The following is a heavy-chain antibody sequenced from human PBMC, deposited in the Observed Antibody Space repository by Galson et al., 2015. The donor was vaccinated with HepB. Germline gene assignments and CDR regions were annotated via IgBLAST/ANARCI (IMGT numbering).Heavy chain of an antibody. CDR1: GFIFSTYG. Sequence: SLRLSCAASGFIFSTYGMHWVRQAPGKGLEWVAIICYDGSNALYADSVKGRFTISRDNSKNTLYLQVDSLRVDDTAIYYCARDRGASAVRGGFMDVWGQGAPVTVSS. J-gene: IGHJ6*02. CDR3: ARDRGASAVRGGFMDV. V-gene: IGHV3-33*01. CDR2: ICYDGSNA. D-gene: IGHD3-10*02.